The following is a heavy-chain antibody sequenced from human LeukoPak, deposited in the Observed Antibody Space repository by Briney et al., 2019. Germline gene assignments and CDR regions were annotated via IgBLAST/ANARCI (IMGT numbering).Heavy chain of an antibody. CDR2: IYGGGNT. CDR3: MRDSAF. CDR1: GFTVSNTF. V-gene: IGHV3-53*01. J-gene: IGHJ4*02. Sequence: HAGGSLRLSCAVSGFTVSNTFMNWVRQTPGKGLEWVSVIYGGGNTYYADSVKGRFTISRDNSKNTVFLQMHSLRAEDTAVYYCMRDSAFWGQGTLVTVSS.